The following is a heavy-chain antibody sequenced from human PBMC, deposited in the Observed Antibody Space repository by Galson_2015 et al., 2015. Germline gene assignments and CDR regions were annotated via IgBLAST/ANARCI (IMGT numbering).Heavy chain of an antibody. V-gene: IGHV1-2*04. CDR1: GYTFTGYY. CDR2: INPNSGGT. D-gene: IGHD2-2*02. J-gene: IGHJ5*02. CDR3: ARARCSSTSCYRPVDVSWFDP. Sequence: SCKASGYTFTGYYMHWVRQAPGQGLEWMGWINPNSGGTNYAQKFQGWVTMTRDTSISTAYMELSRLRSDDTAVYYCARARCSSTSCYRPVDVSWFDPWGQGTLVTVSS.